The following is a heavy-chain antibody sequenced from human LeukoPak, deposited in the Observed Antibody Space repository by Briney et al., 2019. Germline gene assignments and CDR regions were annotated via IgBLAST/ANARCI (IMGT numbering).Heavy chain of an antibody. CDR2: IKQDGSEK. J-gene: IGHJ4*02. V-gene: IGHV3-7*02. Sequence: GGSLRLSCAASGFTFSSYWMSWVHQAPGKGLEWVVNIKQDGSEKYYVDSVKGRFTISRDNAKNSLYLQMNSLRAEDTAVYYCAIPPGGYYFNCGQGTLVTVSS. CDR3: AIPPGGYYFN. D-gene: IGHD3-10*01. CDR1: GFTFSSYW.